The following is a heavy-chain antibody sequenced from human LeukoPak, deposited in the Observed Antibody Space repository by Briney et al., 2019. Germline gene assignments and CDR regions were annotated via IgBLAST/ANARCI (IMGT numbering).Heavy chain of an antibody. CDR1: GDSLSSYY. J-gene: IGHJ4*02. CDR2: INTSGGS. Sequence: PSETLSLTCSVSGDSLSSYYWNWIRQPAGEGLEWIGRINTSGGSSYNPSVRTRVSMSVDTSKNQFSLKLTSVTAADTAVYYCAREQAVKFDFWGQGTLVTVSS. D-gene: IGHD4-17*01. CDR3: AREQAVKFDF. V-gene: IGHV4-4*07.